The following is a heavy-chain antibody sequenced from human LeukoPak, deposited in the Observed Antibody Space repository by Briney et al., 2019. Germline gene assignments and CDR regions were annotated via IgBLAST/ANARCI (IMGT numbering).Heavy chain of an antibody. J-gene: IGHJ6*03. CDR3: ARVAAGTSYYYYYYMDV. V-gene: IGHV3-30*04. D-gene: IGHD6-13*01. CDR1: GFTFSSYA. CDR2: ISYDGSNK. Sequence: GRSLRLSCAASGFTFSSYAMHWVRQAPGKGLEWVAVISYDGSNKYYADSVKGRFTISRDNSKNTLYLQMNSLRAEDTAVYYCARVAAGTSYYYYYYMDVWGKGTTVTVSS.